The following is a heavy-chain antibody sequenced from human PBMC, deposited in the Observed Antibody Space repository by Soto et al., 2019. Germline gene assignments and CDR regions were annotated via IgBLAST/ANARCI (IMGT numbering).Heavy chain of an antibody. D-gene: IGHD2-2*02. V-gene: IGHV4-34*01. J-gene: IGHJ4*02. CDR3: ARHTEPHFDF. CDR1: GGSFRGYY. CDR2: INHSGIT. Sequence: QVQLQQWGAGLLKPSETLSLSCAVYGGSFRGYYWSWIRQPPGKGMEWIGEINHSGITNYNPSLKSRVTISADTSKNQFSLKLNSMTAADMGVYYCARHTEPHFDFWGQGILVTVSS.